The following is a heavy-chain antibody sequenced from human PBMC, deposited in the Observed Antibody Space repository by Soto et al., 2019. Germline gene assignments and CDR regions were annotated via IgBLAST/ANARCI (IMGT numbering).Heavy chain of an antibody. V-gene: IGHV3-21*01. J-gene: IGHJ4*02. CDR2: ISSSSTYI. D-gene: IGHD3-22*01. CDR3: VREFDSSGYSFDY. Sequence: GGSLRLSCAASGFTFSTYSMHWVRQAPGKGLEWVSSISSSSTYIYYADSVKGRFTISRDNAKYSLYLQMNSLRAEDTAVFYCVREFDSSGYSFDYWGQGTLLTVSS. CDR1: GFTFSTYS.